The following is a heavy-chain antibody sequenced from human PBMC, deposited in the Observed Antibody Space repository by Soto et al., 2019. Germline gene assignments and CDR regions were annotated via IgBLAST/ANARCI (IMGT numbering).Heavy chain of an antibody. J-gene: IGHJ4*02. D-gene: IGHD1-26*01. Sequence: EVQVLESGGGLVQPGGSLRLSCAASGFTFSRYGMNWVRQAPGKGLEWVSGVRSDGDTTYNADSVKGRFTVSRDNFRNTVDLQMNNLRAEDTAVYYWAKGKGVGATPDGANGWGQGTLVTVS. V-gene: IGHV3-23*01. CDR3: AKGKGVGATPDGANG. CDR1: GFTFSRYG. CDR2: VRSDGDTT.